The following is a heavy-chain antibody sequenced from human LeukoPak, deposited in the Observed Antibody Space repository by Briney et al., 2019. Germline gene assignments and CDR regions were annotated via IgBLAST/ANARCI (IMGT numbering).Heavy chain of an antibody. Sequence: PGGSLRLSCAASGFTFSSYVMSWVRQAPGKGLEWVSVISGSGGSTYYADSVKGRFTISRDNSKNTLYLQMNSLRAEDTAVYYCAKGPDWYSSAEAYFDLWGRGTLVTVSS. CDR3: AKGPDWYSSAEAYFDL. CDR1: GFTFSSYV. V-gene: IGHV3-23*01. D-gene: IGHD2-21*02. J-gene: IGHJ2*01. CDR2: ISGSGGST.